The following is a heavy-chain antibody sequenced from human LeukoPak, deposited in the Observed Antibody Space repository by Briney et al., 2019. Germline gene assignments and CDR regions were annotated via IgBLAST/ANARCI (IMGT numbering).Heavy chain of an antibody. D-gene: IGHD3-10*01. CDR1: GFTFSNYW. J-gene: IGHJ3*02. Sequence: GGSLRLSCAASGFTFSNYWMTWVRQAPGKGLEWVANIKHDGSEDYYLDSVKGRFTISRDNAKNSLYLQMNSLRAEDTAVYYCARDQLLWFGESSNAFDIWGQGTMVTVSS. CDR2: IKHDGSED. V-gene: IGHV3-7*01. CDR3: ARDQLLWFGESSNAFDI.